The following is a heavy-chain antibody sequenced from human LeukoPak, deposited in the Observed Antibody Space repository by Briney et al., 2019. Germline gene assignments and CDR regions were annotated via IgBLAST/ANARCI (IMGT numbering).Heavy chain of an antibody. CDR3: AKYREFWSGYYTPSPFDY. D-gene: IGHD3-3*01. CDR2: ISGSGGST. J-gene: IGHJ4*02. V-gene: IGHV3-23*01. CDR1: GFTFSSYA. Sequence: GGSLRLSCAASGFTFSSYAMSWVRQAPGKGLEWVSAISGSGGSTYYADSVKGRFTISRDNSKYTLYLQMNSLRAEDTAVYYCAKYREFWSGYYTPSPFDYWGQGTLVTVSS.